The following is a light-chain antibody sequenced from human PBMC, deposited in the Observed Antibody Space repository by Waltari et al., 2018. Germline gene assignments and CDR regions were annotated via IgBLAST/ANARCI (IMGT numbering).Light chain of an antibody. Sequence: EIRLTQSPGALSLSPGERATLSCTSSQSISKYLAWYQQKPGQAPRLLIYDATIRATGIPDRFSGSGFGTDFSLTISSLEPEDFAVYYCQKYGTLPATFGQGTKVEIK. CDR1: QSISKY. CDR2: DAT. J-gene: IGKJ1*01. V-gene: IGKV3-20*01. CDR3: QKYGTLPAT.